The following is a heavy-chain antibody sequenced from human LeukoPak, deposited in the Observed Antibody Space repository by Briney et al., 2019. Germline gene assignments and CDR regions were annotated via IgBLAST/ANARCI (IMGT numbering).Heavy chain of an antibody. V-gene: IGHV3-23*01. D-gene: IGHD3-22*01. J-gene: IGHJ4*02. CDR2: ISGSGGST. CDR3: ANQTYYYDSSGETFDY. CDR1: GFTFSSYA. Sequence: QPGGSLRLSCAASGFTFSSYAMSWVRQAPGKGLEWVTAISGSGGSTYYADSVKGRFTISRDNSKNTLYLQMNSLRAEDTAVYYCANQTYYYDSSGETFDYWGQGTLVTVSS.